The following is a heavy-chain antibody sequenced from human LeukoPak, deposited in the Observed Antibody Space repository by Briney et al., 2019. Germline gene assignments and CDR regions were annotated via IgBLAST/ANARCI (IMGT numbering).Heavy chain of an antibody. CDR3: TREDY. Sequence: ASVKVSCKASGYTFTGYYMHWVRQAPGQGLEWMGWINPNSGGTNYAQKFQGRVTVTRDASISTVYMELSSLTTDDTAVYYCTREDYWGQGTLVTVSS. CDR1: GYTFTGYY. V-gene: IGHV1-2*02. CDR2: INPNSGGT. J-gene: IGHJ4*02.